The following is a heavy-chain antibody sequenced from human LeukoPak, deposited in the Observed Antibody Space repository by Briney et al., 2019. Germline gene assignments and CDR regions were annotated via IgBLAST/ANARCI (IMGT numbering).Heavy chain of an antibody. V-gene: IGHV3-33*06. CDR1: KFTFSGHA. Sequence: PGGSLRLSCAASKFTFSGHAMHWVRQAPGGGLEWVAIVYPDGRSTSYAESVKGRFTISRDNSNNTLYLEMNSLRAEDTAVYYCVKERSSHYFDYWGQGILVTVSS. CDR2: VYPDGRST. CDR3: VKERSSHYFDY. J-gene: IGHJ4*02.